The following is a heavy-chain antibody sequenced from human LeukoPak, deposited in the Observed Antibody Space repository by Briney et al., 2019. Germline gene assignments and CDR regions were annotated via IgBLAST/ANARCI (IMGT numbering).Heavy chain of an antibody. CDR3: ARGMAAAEEDYYGMDV. D-gene: IGHD6-13*01. J-gene: IGHJ6*02. Sequence: SETLSLTCAVYGGSFSGYYWSWIRQPPGKGLEWIGEINHSGSTNYNPSLKSRVTISVDTSKNQFSLKLSSVTAADTAVYYCARGMAAAEEDYYGMDVWGQGTTVTVSS. CDR2: INHSGST. V-gene: IGHV4-34*01. CDR1: GGSFSGYY.